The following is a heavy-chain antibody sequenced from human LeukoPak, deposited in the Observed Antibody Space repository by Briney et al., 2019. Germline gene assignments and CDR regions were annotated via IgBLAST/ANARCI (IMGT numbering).Heavy chain of an antibody. V-gene: IGHV4-59*01. CDR2: IYYSGTT. CDR3: ARAGGYSGYASH. CDR1: SGSISSYY. Sequence: SETLSLTCTVSSGSISSYYWTWIRQPPGKGLEWIGYIYYSGTTYYNPSLKSRVTISLDTSKNKFSLNLTSVNVADTAVYYCARAGGYSGYASHWGQGSLVTVSS. J-gene: IGHJ1*01. D-gene: IGHD5-12*01.